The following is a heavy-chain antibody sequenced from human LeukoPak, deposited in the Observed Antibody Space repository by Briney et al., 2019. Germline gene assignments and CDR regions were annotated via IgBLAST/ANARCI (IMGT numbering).Heavy chain of an antibody. J-gene: IGHJ4*02. D-gene: IGHD5-24*01. CDR1: GFTFDDYG. V-gene: IGHV3-20*04. Sequence: RSGGSLRLSCAASGFTFDDYGMSWVRQAPGKGLEWVSGINWNGGSTGYADSVKGRFTISRDNAKNSLYLQMNSLRAEDTAVYYCATGDDYRTFDYWGQGTLVTVSS. CDR3: ATGDDYRTFDY. CDR2: INWNGGST.